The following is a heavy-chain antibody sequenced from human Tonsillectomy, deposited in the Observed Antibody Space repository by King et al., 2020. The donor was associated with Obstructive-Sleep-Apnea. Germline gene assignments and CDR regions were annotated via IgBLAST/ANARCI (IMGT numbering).Heavy chain of an antibody. CDR2: ISSSSSYI. Sequence: EVQLVESGGGLVKPGGSLRLSCAASGFTFSSYSMNWVRQAPGKGLEWVSSISSSSSYIYYADSVKGRFTLYRYNAKNSLYLQMNSLRADDTAVYYCARDDGAAAGHLDYWGQGTLVTVSS. CDR3: ARDDGAAAGHLDY. D-gene: IGHD6-25*01. V-gene: IGHV3-21*01. J-gene: IGHJ4*02. CDR1: GFTFSSYS.